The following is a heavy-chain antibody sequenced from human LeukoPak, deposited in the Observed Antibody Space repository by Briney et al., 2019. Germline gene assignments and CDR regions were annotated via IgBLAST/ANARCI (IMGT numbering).Heavy chain of an antibody. D-gene: IGHD6-19*01. CDR2: ISYDGSNK. CDR1: GFTFSSYW. Sequence: PGGSLRLSCAASGFTFSSYWMSWVRQAPGKGLEWVAVISYDGSNKYYADSVKGRFTISRDNSKNTLYLQMNSLRAEDTAVYYCASPPYSSGWYICCWGQGTLVTVSS. CDR3: ASPPYSSGWYICC. V-gene: IGHV3-30*03. J-gene: IGHJ4*02.